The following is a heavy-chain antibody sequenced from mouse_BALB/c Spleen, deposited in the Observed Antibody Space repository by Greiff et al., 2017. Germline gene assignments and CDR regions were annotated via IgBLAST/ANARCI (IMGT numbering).Heavy chain of an antibody. J-gene: IGHJ2*01. D-gene: IGHD1-1*01. CDR2: INSNGGST. CDR1: GFTFSSYG. CDR3: ARGYSYYFDY. V-gene: IGHV5-6-3*01. Sequence: DVKLVESGGGLVQPGGSLKLSCAASGFTFSSYGMSWVRQTPDKRLELVATINSNGGSTYYPDSVKGRFTISRDNAKNTLYLQMSSLKSEDTAMYYCARGYSYYFDYWGQGTTLTVSS.